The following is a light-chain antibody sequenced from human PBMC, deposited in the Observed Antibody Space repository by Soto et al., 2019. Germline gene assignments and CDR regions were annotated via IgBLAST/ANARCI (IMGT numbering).Light chain of an antibody. J-gene: IGKJ1*01. CDR3: QKSDSTPWT. V-gene: IGKV3D-15*01. CDR2: DAS. Sequence: EIVMTQSPATLSVSPGETATLSCRASQSVSTKLAWYQQKPGQAPRLLIYDASNRATGIPARFSGSGSGTNFTLTISDLQPEDFTTYYCQKSDSTPWTFGQGTKVDI. CDR1: QSVSTK.